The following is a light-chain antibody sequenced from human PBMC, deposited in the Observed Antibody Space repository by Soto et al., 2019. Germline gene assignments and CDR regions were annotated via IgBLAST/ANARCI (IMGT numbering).Light chain of an antibody. CDR1: SSNIGSKT. Sequence: QSVLTQPPSASGTPGQRVTISCSGSSSNIGSKTVNWYQQVPVTAPKLLIYSNSQRPSGVPDRISGSKSGTSASLAISGLQSEDETDYYCAAWDDSLNGPVFGGGTKVTVL. CDR3: AAWDDSLNGPV. V-gene: IGLV1-44*01. J-gene: IGLJ2*01. CDR2: SNS.